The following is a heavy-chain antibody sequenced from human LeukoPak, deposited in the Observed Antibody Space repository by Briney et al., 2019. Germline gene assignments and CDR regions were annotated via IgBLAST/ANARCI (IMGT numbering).Heavy chain of an antibody. D-gene: IGHD3-3*01. J-gene: IGHJ4*02. CDR3: ARDRITDFWSGYYTNYFDY. CDR2: IKQDGSEK. CDR1: GFTFSSYW. Sequence: GGSLRLSCAASGFTFSSYWMSWVRQAPGKGLEWVANIKQDGSEKYYVDSVKGRFTISRDNAKNSLYLQMNSLRAEDTAVYYCARDRITDFWSGYYTNYFDYWGQGTLVTVSS. V-gene: IGHV3-7*01.